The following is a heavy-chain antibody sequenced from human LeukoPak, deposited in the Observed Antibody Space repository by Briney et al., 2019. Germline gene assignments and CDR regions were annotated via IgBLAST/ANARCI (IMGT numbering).Heavy chain of an antibody. CDR3: ATYKQYQLIY. J-gene: IGHJ4*02. D-gene: IGHD2-2*01. CDR1: GYDFSDYW. CDR2: IYPGDSDT. Sequence: GDSLKISCKGSGYDFSDYWIGWVRQMPGKGLEWMGIIYPGDSDTRYSPSFQGQVTISADKSISTAYLQWSSLKASDTAMYYCATYKQYQLIYWGQGTLVTVSS. V-gene: IGHV5-51*01.